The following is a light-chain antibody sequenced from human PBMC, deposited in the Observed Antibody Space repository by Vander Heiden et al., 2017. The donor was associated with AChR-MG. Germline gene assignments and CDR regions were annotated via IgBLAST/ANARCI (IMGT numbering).Light chain of an antibody. CDR2: EVA. CDR1: QSIVHSAGRNY. J-gene: IGKJ2*01. V-gene: IGKV2-30*02. Sequence: DVVLTQSPLSLPVTLGQPASISCRSSQSIVHSAGRNYLKWFQPRPGQSPGRLIYEVANRDSGGLDRMCGSGSGTDFIPNIIRVEDEDVFVYYCMQKTNWYPYTFGQGTKLEIK. CDR3: MQKTNWYPYT.